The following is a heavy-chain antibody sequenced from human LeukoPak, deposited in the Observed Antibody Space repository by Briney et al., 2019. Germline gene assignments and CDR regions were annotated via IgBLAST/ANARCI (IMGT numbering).Heavy chain of an antibody. CDR2: ISGSGGST. D-gene: IGHD2-8*01. Sequence: PGGSLRLSCAASGFTFSSYTMSWVRQAPGKGLEWVSAISGSGGSTYYADSVKGRFTISRDNSKSTLYLQMSSLRAEDTAIHYCAKVANGGGDYWGQGTLVTVSS. J-gene: IGHJ4*02. CDR1: GFTFSSYT. CDR3: AKVANGGGDY. V-gene: IGHV3-23*01.